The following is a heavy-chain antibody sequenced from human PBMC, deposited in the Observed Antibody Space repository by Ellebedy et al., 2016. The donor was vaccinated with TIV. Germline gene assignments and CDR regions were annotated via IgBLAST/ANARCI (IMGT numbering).Heavy chain of an antibody. D-gene: IGHD3-10*01. J-gene: IGHJ6*02. CDR1: GYTFTDYY. Sequence: AASVKVSCKASGYTFTDYYIHWVRPAPGQGLEWMGWINPRSCGTNFAQRFQGRVTLTRDTSITTAYMEVSRLGSDDPAVYYCAMVRGTHGMDVWGQGTTVTVSS. CDR2: INPRSCGT. V-gene: IGHV1-2*02. CDR3: AMVRGTHGMDV.